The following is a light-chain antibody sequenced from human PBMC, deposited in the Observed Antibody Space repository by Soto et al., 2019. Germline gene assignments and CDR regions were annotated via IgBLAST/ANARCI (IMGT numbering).Light chain of an antibody. CDR3: QQYNNWPSWT. CDR1: QSVSSN. Sequence: EIVMTQSPATLSVSPGERATLSCRASQSVSSNLAWYQQKPGQAPRLLIYGASTRATGIPARFSGRGSGTEFTLTISSLQSEDFAVDYCQQYNNWPSWTFGQGTKVEIK. V-gene: IGKV3-15*01. J-gene: IGKJ1*01. CDR2: GAS.